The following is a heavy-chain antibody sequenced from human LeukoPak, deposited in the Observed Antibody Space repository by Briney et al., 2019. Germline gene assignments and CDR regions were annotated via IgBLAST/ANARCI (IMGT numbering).Heavy chain of an antibody. J-gene: IGHJ4*02. CDR3: SSPITMNSGFDY. CDR1: GSRFPSSW. Sequence: GESLKISCKGPGSRFPSSWIGWVRQMPGKGLGWGGIIYPGDSDTRYSPSCQGQVTISAGKSISTAYLQWSSLKASDTAMYYCSSPITMNSGFDYWGQGTLVTVSS. D-gene: IGHD3-22*01. CDR2: IYPGDSDT. V-gene: IGHV5-51*01.